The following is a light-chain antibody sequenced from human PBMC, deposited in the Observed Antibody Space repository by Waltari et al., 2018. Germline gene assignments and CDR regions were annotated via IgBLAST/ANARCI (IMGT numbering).Light chain of an antibody. J-gene: IGKJ3*01. CDR1: QSVTSY. Sequence: EIVLTQSPATLSLSPGERATLSCRASQSVTSYLAWDQQKPGQAPRLLIYDASNRATGIPARFSGSRSGTDFTLTISTLEPDDVAVYYCQQRSNWVFTFGPGTKVDIK. CDR2: DAS. V-gene: IGKV3-11*01. CDR3: QQRSNWVFT.